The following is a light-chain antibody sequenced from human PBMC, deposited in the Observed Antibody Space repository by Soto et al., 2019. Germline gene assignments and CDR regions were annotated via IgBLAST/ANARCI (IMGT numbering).Light chain of an antibody. CDR3: HQYGSSPRT. CDR2: GAS. CDR1: QSVSSNF. V-gene: IGKV3-20*01. Sequence: EIVLTQSPGTLSLSPGDRATLSCRASQSVSSNFLAWYQQKPGQAPRLLINGASIRATGIPDRFSGSGSGTDFTLTISRLEPEDFAMYFCHQYGSSPRTFGQGTKVEIK. J-gene: IGKJ1*01.